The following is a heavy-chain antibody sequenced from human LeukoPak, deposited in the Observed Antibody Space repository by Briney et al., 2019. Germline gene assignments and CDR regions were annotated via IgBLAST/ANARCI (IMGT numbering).Heavy chain of an antibody. J-gene: IGHJ4*02. Sequence: GGSLRLSCAASGFTFSSYWMHWVRQAPGKGLEWVSGISWNSGSIGYADSVKGRFTISRDNAKNSLYLQMNSLRAEDTALYYCAKVGGYFYRDYFDYWGQGTLVTVSS. CDR1: GFTFSSYW. V-gene: IGHV3-9*01. CDR3: AKVGGYFYRDYFDY. CDR2: ISWNSGSI. D-gene: IGHD3-22*01.